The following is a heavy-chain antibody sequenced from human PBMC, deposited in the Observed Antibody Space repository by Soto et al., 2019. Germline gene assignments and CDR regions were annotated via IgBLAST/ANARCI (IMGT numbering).Heavy chain of an antibody. V-gene: IGHV4-31*03. CDR3: AREARIVVVPAAMNRRAFDI. D-gene: IGHD2-2*01. Sequence: TLSLTCTVSGGSISSGGYYWSWIRQHPGKGLEWIGYIYYSGSTYYNPSLKSRVTISVDTSKNQFSLKLSSVTAADTAVYYCAREARIVVVPAAMNRRAFDIWGQGTMVTVS. CDR1: GGSISSGGYY. CDR2: IYYSGST. J-gene: IGHJ3*02.